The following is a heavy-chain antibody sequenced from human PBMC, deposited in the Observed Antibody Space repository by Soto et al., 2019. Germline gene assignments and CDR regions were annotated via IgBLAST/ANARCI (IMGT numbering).Heavy chain of an antibody. CDR1: GYSFTSYW. Sequence: GESLKISCKGSGYSFTSYWIDWVRQMPGKGLEWMGIIYPGDSDTRYSPSFQGQVTISADKSISTAYLQWSSLKASDTAMYYCARTISDRVVVIPYYYYYGMDVWGQGTTVTVSS. CDR3: ARTISDRVVVIPYYYYYGMDV. J-gene: IGHJ6*02. CDR2: IYPGDSDT. D-gene: IGHD3-22*01. V-gene: IGHV5-51*01.